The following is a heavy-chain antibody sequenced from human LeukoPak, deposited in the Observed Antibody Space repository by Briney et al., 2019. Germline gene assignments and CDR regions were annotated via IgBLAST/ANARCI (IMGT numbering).Heavy chain of an antibody. D-gene: IGHD6-19*01. CDR3: ARAQWLVPTSYYYYGMDV. V-gene: IGHV3-48*01. J-gene: IGHJ6*02. Sequence: PGGSLRLSCAASGFTFSSYSMNWVRQAPGKGLEWVSYISSSSSTIYYADSVKGRFTISRDNAENTLYLQMNSLRAEDTAVYYCARAQWLVPTSYYYYGMDVWGQGTTVTVSS. CDR1: GFTFSSYS. CDR2: ISSSSSTI.